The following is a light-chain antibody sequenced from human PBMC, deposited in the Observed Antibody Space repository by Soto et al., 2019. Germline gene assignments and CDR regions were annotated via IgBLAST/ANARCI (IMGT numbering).Light chain of an antibody. Sequence: QLVLTQPASVSGSPGQSITISCTGTSSDVGTYHLVSWYQQNPGKAPKLMIYEVSKWPSGVPNRFSGSKSGNTASLTISGLQAEDEADYYCCSYASGNRYLFGTGTKLTVL. V-gene: IGLV2-23*02. CDR2: EVS. CDR1: SSDVGTYHL. CDR3: CSYASGNRYL. J-gene: IGLJ1*01.